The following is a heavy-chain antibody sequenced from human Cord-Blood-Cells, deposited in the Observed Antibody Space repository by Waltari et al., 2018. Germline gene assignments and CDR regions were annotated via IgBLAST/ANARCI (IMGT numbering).Heavy chain of an antibody. V-gene: IGHV3-23*01. D-gene: IGHD3-3*01. CDR1: GFTFSSYA. CDR2: ISGSGGSK. Sequence: EVQLLESGGGLVQPGGSLRLSCAASGFTFSSYALSWVRQAPGKGLEWVSAISGSGGSKYYADSVKGRFTISRDNSKNTLYLQMNSLRAEDTAVYYCAKGLRFLEWLLDYWGQGTLVTVSS. J-gene: IGHJ4*02. CDR3: AKGLRFLEWLLDY.